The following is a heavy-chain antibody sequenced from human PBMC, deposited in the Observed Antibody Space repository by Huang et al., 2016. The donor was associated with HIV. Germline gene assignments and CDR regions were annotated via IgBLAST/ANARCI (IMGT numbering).Heavy chain of an antibody. J-gene: IGHJ4*02. CDR2: FDPENCET. V-gene: IGHV1-24*01. CDR3: ATGFDVFFDF. D-gene: IGHD3-9*01. CDR1: EYTLTELS. Sequence: QVQLVQSRAEVKKPGASVKVSCKVSEYTLTELSIHWVRQPPGKGLEWMGGFDPENCETIYAQKFQGRVTMTEDTSTETAFMELSGLRPDDTAVYHCATGFDVFFDFWGQGTLVTVSS.